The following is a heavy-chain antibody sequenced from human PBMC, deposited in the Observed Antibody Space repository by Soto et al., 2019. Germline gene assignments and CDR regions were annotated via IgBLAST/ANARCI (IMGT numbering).Heavy chain of an antibody. Sequence: ASVKVSCKASGYTFTSYGISWVRQAPGQGLEWMGWISAYNGNTNYAQKLQGRVTMTTDTSTSTAYMELRSLRSDDTAVYYCAREPNYYDSSGYFCYWGQGTLVTVSS. D-gene: IGHD3-22*01. J-gene: IGHJ4*02. V-gene: IGHV1-18*01. CDR1: GYTFTSYG. CDR3: AREPNYYDSSGYFCY. CDR2: ISAYNGNT.